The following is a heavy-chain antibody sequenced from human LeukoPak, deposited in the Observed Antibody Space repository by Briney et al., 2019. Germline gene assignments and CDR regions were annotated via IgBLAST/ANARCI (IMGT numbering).Heavy chain of an antibody. J-gene: IGHJ6*02. Sequence: QAGGSLRLSCAASGFTFSSYAMHWVRQAPGKGLEWVAVISYDGSNKYYADSVKGRFTISRDNAKNSLYLQMDTLRAEDTALYYCARDSLQWFEELSPRPDYGMNVWGQGTTVTVSS. CDR1: GFTFSSYA. D-gene: IGHD3-10*01. CDR2: ISYDGSNK. CDR3: ARDSLQWFEELSPRPDYGMNV. V-gene: IGHV3-30-3*01.